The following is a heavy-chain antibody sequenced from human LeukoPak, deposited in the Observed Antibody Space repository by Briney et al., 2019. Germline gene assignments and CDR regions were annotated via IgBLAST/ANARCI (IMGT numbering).Heavy chain of an antibody. Sequence: GASVKVSCKVSGYTLTELSMHWVRQAPGKGLEWMGGFDPEDGETIYAQKFQGRVTMTEDTSTDTAYMELSSLRSEDTAVYYCATDQGVAATGLYYYGMDVWGQGTTVTVSS. CDR3: ATDQGVAATGLYYYGMDV. D-gene: IGHD2-15*01. J-gene: IGHJ6*02. CDR2: FDPEDGET. V-gene: IGHV1-24*01. CDR1: GYTLTELS.